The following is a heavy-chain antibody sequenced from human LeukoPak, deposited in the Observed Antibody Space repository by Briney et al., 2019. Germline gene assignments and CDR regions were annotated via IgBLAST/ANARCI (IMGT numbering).Heavy chain of an antibody. CDR1: GFTFSSYG. J-gene: IGHJ4*02. Sequence: GGSLRLSCAASGFTFSSYGMHWVRQAPGKGLEWVAVISYDGSNKYYADSVKGRFTISRDNSKNTLYLQMNSLRAEDTAVYYCAKDANAVLRFLEWLQNWGQGTLVTVSS. CDR2: ISYDGSNK. D-gene: IGHD3-3*01. CDR3: AKDANAVLRFLEWLQN. V-gene: IGHV3-30*18.